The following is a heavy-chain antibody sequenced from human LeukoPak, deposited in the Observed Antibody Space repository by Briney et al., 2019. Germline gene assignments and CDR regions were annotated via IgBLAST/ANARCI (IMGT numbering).Heavy chain of an antibody. D-gene: IGHD3-16*01. CDR2: IKQDGSEM. J-gene: IGHJ4*02. CDR3: ASTQTFGN. V-gene: IGHV3-7*05. Sequence: GGSLRLSCAASGFTFSNYWMSWVRQAPGKGLEWVANIKQDGSEMYYVDSVKGRFTISRDNAKNSLHLHMNSLRAEDTAVYYCASTQTFGNWGPGTLVTVSS. CDR1: GFTFSNYW.